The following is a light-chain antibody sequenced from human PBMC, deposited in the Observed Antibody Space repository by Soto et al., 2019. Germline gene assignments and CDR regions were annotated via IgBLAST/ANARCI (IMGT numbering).Light chain of an antibody. CDR1: QSVGSD. V-gene: IGKV3-11*01. Sequence: EIVMTQSPATLSVSPGERATLSCRASQSVGSDLAWYQQKPGQAPRLVIYDIFTRATGVPPRFSGSGSGTDFTLTISSLEPEDSAVYYCQQRHMWPITFGQGTRLEIK. J-gene: IGKJ5*01. CDR2: DIF. CDR3: QQRHMWPIT.